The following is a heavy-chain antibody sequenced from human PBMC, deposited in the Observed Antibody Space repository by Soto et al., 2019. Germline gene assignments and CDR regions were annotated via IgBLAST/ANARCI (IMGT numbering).Heavy chain of an antibody. CDR2: INYVGRTS. J-gene: IGHJ4*02. D-gene: IGHD3-10*01. Sequence: SETLSLTCTVSGDSMSGFYWSWIRQTPGKGLEWIGYINYVGRTSYYSPSLQSRVTISLDSSKNQFSLILSSVTAADTAVYFCARFRRNYFDYWGQGTQVTVSS. CDR3: ARFRRNYFDY. V-gene: IGHV4-59*01. CDR1: GDSMSGFY.